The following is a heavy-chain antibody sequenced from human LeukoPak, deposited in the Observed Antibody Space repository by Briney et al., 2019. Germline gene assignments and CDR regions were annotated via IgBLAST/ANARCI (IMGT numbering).Heavy chain of an antibody. Sequence: PSETLSPTCAVYGGSFSGYYWSWIRQPPGKGLEWIGEINHSGSTNYNPSLKSRVTISVDTSKNQFSLKLSSVTAADTAVYYCARGLDCSSTSCYFDYWGQGTLVTVSS. V-gene: IGHV4-34*01. D-gene: IGHD2-2*01. CDR2: INHSGST. CDR3: ARGLDCSSTSCYFDY. CDR1: GGSFSGYY. J-gene: IGHJ4*02.